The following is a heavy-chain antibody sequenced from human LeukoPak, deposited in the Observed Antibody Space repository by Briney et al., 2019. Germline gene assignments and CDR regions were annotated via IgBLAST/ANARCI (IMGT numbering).Heavy chain of an antibody. Sequence: GGSLRLSCAASGFTFSSYWMSWVRQAPGKGLEWVANIKQDGSEKYYVDSVKGRFTISRDSSKNTLFLQMNRLRPEDAAVYYCAKAPVTTCRGAYCYPFDYWGQGTLVTVSS. V-gene: IGHV3-7*03. D-gene: IGHD2-21*01. CDR1: GFTFSSYW. J-gene: IGHJ4*02. CDR2: IKQDGSEK. CDR3: AKAPVTTCRGAYCYPFDY.